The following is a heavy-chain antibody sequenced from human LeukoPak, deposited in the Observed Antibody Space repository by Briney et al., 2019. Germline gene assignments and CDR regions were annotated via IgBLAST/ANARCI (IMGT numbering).Heavy chain of an antibody. CDR3: ARDTVTGYFDL. CDR1: GGSFSGYY. D-gene: IGHD4-17*01. J-gene: IGHJ2*01. V-gene: IGHV4-34*01. CDR2: INHSGST. Sequence: SETLSLTCAVYGGSFSGYYWSWIRQPPGKGLEWIGEINHSGSTNYNPSLKSRVTISVDTSKNQFSLKLSSVTAADTAVYYCARDTVTGYFDLWGRGTLVTVSS.